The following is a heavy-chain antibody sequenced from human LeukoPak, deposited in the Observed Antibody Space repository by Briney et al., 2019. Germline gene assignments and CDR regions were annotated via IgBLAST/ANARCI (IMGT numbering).Heavy chain of an antibody. CDR1: GFTFSSYG. CDR3: ARDRMTTVTYFDY. Sequence: GGSLRLSCAASGFTFSSYGMPWVRQAPGKGLEWVAVIWYDGSNKYYADSVKGRFTISRDNSKNTLYLQMNSLRAEDTAVYYCARDRMTTVTYFDYWGQGTLVTVSS. CDR2: IWYDGSNK. D-gene: IGHD4-11*01. J-gene: IGHJ4*02. V-gene: IGHV3-33*01.